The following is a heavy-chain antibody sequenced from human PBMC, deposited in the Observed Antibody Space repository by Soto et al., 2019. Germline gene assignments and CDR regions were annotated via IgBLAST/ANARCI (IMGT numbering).Heavy chain of an antibody. CDR3: TRYLDF. Sequence: GGSLRLSCAASGSTFSTSWMDWVRQTPGKGLEWVANINQDGSEKNYVDSVKGRFTISRDNAKNSLFLQMSSLTAEDSGLYYCTRYLDFWGQGTLVTVSS. CDR2: INQDGSEK. V-gene: IGHV3-7*01. CDR1: GSTFSTSW. J-gene: IGHJ4*02.